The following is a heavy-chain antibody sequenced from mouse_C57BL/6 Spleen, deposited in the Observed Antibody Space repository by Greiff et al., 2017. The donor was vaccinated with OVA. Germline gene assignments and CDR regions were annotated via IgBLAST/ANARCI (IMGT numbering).Heavy chain of an antibody. CDR1: GYAFSSYW. V-gene: IGHV1-80*01. J-gene: IGHJ3*01. CDR3: ARSLLGAWFAY. Sequence: VQLVESGAELVKPGASVKISCKASGYAFSSYWMNWVKQRPGKGLEWIGQIYPGDGDTNYNGKLKGKATLTADKSSSTAYMQLSSLTSEDSAVYFCARSLLGAWFAYWGQGTLVTVSA. D-gene: IGHD6-5*01. CDR2: IYPGDGDT.